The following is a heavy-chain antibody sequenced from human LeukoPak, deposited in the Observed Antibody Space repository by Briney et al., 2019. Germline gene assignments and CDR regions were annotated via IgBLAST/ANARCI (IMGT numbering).Heavy chain of an antibody. CDR2: IYYSGST. J-gene: IGHJ3*02. CDR3: AKGDRDAFDI. V-gene: IGHV4-31*03. Sequence: SQTLSLTCTGGSISSGGYYWSWIRQHPGKGLEWIGYIYYSGSTYYNSSLKSRVTISVDTSKNQFSLKLSSVTAADTAVYYCAKGDRDAFDIWGQGTIITVSS. CDR1: GSISSGGYY. D-gene: IGHD2-21*02.